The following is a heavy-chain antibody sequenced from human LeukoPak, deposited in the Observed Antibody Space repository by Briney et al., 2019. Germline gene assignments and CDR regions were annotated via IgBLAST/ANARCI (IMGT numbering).Heavy chain of an antibody. CDR2: IYPGDYDT. CDR1: GYSFTSYW. D-gene: IGHD6-13*01. Sequence: GESLKISFKGSGYSFTSYWIGWVRQVPGKGLEWMGIIYPGDYDTRYSPSFQGQVTISADKSISTAYLQWSSLKASDTAMYYCASILNSSSWYGTLDYWGQGTLVTVSS. CDR3: ASILNSSSWYGTLDY. J-gene: IGHJ4*02. V-gene: IGHV5-51*01.